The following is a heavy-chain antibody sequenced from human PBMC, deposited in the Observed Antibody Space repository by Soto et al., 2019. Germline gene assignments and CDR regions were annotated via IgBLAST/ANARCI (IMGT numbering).Heavy chain of an antibody. V-gene: IGHV3-33*01. CDR3: ATAWDTAMEISPFDY. J-gene: IGHJ4*02. Sequence: GGSLRLSCAASGFTFSSYGMHWVRQAPGKGLEWVAVIWYDGSNKYYADSVKGRFTISRDNSKNTLYLQMNSLRAEDTAVYYCATAWDTAMEISPFDYWGQGTLVTVSS. CDR1: GFTFSSYG. D-gene: IGHD5-18*01. CDR2: IWYDGSNK.